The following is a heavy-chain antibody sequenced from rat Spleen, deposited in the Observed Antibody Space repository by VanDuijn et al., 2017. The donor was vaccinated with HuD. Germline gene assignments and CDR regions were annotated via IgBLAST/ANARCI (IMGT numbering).Heavy chain of an antibody. CDR1: GFSLTSYN. CDR2: IWGNGNA. Sequence: QVHLMESGPGLVQPSETLSLTCTVSGFSLTSYNVHWVRQPPGKGLEWMGVIWGNGNANYNSVLKSRLSISRDTSKSQVFLKMNSLQTDDTATYYCARGSLVDYWGQGVMVTVSS. J-gene: IGHJ2*01. V-gene: IGHV2-45*01. D-gene: IGHD1-12*02. CDR3: ARGSLVDY.